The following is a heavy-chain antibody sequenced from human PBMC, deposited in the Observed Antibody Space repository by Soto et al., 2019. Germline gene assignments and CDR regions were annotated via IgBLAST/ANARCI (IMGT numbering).Heavy chain of an antibody. V-gene: IGHV3-23*01. D-gene: IGHD6-6*01. J-gene: IGHJ4*02. CDR1: GFTFSSYA. Sequence: EVQLLESGGGLVQPGGSLRLSCAASGFTFSSYAMNWVRQAPGRGLVWVSTISGSGGDTYYADSVKGRFTISRDNSKYTLSLQMDSLRADVTAVYYCAKGGRSSSGLDFDYWGQGTLVTVSS. CDR3: AKGGRSSSGLDFDY. CDR2: ISGSGGDT.